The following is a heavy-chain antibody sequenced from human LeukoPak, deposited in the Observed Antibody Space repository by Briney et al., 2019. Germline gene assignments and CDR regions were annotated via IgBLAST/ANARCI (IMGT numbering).Heavy chain of an antibody. CDR1: GDSFSTSY. CDR3: ARGLGTFVP. V-gene: IGHV4-4*07. J-gene: IGHJ5*02. D-gene: IGHD1-1*01. Sequence: NPSETLSLTCAVSGDSFSTSYWTWIRQPAGKGLEWIGRIYTSGSTNYNPSLKSRVTMSIDTSKKQFSLKLSSVTAADTAVYYCARGLGTFVPWGQGTLVTVSS. CDR2: IYTSGST.